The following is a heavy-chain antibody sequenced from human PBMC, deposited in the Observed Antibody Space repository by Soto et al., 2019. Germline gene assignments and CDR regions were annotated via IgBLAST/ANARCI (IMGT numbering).Heavy chain of an antibody. J-gene: IGHJ4*02. D-gene: IGHD2-15*01. CDR2: ISYDGSNK. CDR3: AKDPDCSGGSCYYFDY. V-gene: IGHV3-30*18. CDR1: GFTFSSYG. Sequence: GGSLRLSCAASGFTFSSYGMHWVRQAPGKGLEWVAVISYDGSNKYYADSVKGRFTISRDNSKNTLYLQMNSLRAEDTAVYYCAKDPDCSGGSCYYFDYWGQGTLVTVSS.